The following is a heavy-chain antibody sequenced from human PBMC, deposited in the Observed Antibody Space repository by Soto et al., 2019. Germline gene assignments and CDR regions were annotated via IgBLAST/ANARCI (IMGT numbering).Heavy chain of an antibody. J-gene: IGHJ6*02. CDR2: IYYSGST. CDR3: ARVDGGDYYYGMDV. CDR1: GGSISSYY. Sequence: PSETLSLTCTVSGGSISSYYWSWIRQPPGKGLEWIGYIYYSGSTNYNPSLKSRVTISVDTSKNQFSLKLSSVTAADTAVYYCARVDGGDYYYGMDVWGQGTTVTVSS. V-gene: IGHV4-59*01. D-gene: IGHD4-17*01.